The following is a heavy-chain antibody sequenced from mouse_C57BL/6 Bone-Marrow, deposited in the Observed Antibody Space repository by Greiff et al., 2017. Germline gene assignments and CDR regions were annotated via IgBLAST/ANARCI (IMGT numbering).Heavy chain of an antibody. V-gene: IGHV14-1*01. CDR3: TTWDDYDYYAMDY. CDR1: GFNIKDYY. D-gene: IGHD2-4*01. J-gene: IGHJ4*01. CDR2: IDPEDGDT. Sequence: VQLQQSGAELVRPGASVKLSCTASGFNIKDYYMHWVKQRPEQGLEWIGRIDPEDGDTEYAPKFQGKATMTADTSSNTAYLQLSSLTSEDTAVYYCTTWDDYDYYAMDYWGQGTSVTVSS.